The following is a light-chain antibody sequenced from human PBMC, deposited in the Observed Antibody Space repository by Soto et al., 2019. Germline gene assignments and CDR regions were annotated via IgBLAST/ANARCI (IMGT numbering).Light chain of an antibody. CDR2: DAS. CDR3: QQFNSYPFT. V-gene: IGKV1-13*02. Sequence: AIQLTQSPSSLSASVGDRVTITCRASQGISSALAWYQQKPGKAPKLLIYDASSLESGVPSRFSGSGSGTDVTLTISSLQPKDFATYYCQQFNSYPFTFGPGTKVDIK. J-gene: IGKJ3*01. CDR1: QGISSA.